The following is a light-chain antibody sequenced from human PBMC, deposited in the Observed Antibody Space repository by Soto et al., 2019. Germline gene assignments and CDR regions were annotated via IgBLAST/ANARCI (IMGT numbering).Light chain of an antibody. CDR3: LSYTSANTRV. CDR1: RSDVGGYKF. CDR2: EVN. Sequence: QSVLTQPASVSASPGQSITISCTGTRSDVGGYKFVSWYQHHPGKAPKLMIYEVNNRPSGVSNRFSGSKSGNTASLTISGLQPEDEADYYCLSYTSANTRVFGGGTKLTV. J-gene: IGLJ3*02. V-gene: IGLV2-14*01.